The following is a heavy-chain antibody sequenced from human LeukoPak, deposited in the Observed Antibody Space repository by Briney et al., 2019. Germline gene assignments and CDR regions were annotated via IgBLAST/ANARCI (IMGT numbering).Heavy chain of an antibody. CDR3: AREAFLDTAMVRDYYGMDV. CDR1: GYTFTGYY. Sequence: ASVKVSCKASGYTFTGYYMHWVRQAPGQGLEWMGWINPNSGGTNYAQKFQGRVTMTRDTSISTAYMELSRLRSDDTAAYYCAREAFLDTAMVRDYYGMDVWGQGTTVTVSS. D-gene: IGHD5-18*01. CDR2: INPNSGGT. V-gene: IGHV1-2*02. J-gene: IGHJ6*02.